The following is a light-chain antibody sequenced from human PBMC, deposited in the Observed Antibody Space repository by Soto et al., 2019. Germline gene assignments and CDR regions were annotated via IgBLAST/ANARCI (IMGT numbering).Light chain of an antibody. V-gene: IGKV1-39*01. J-gene: IGKJ1*01. Sequence: IQMAPSSCSLYASVGARVTITCRASQSISSYLNWYQQKPGKAGKLLIYAASSLQSGVPSRFSGSGSGTDFTLTISSLQPEDFATYYCQQSYSTPSTCGHGTKGDIK. CDR2: AAS. CDR1: QSISSY. CDR3: QQSYSTPST.